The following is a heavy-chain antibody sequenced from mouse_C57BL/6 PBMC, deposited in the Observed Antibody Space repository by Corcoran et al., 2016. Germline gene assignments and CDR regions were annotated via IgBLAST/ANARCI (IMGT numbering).Heavy chain of an antibody. CDR1: GYTFTDYY. Sequence: EVQLQQSGPEVVKPGASVKISCKAAGYTFTDYYMNWVKQSHGKSLEWIGDINPNNGGTSYNQKFKGKATLTVDKSSSTAYMELRSLTSEDSAVYYCARDSFDYWGQGTTLTVSS. CDR3: ARDSFDY. V-gene: IGHV1-26*01. CDR2: INPNNGGT. J-gene: IGHJ2*01.